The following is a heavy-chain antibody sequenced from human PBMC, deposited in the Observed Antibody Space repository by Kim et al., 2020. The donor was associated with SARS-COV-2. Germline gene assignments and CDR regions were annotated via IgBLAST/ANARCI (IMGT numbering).Heavy chain of an antibody. CDR2: TP. V-gene: IGHV4-39*01. CDR3: ARHDTYGPLTY. Sequence: TPFYNSSLESRITISRDTSKNQFSLKVTSVTAADTAAYYCARHDTYGPLTYWGQGALVTVSS. J-gene: IGHJ4*02. D-gene: IGHD5-18*01.